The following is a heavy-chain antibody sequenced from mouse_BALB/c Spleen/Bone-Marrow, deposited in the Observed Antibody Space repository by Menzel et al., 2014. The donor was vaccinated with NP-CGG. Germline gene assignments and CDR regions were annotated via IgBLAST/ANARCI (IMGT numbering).Heavy chain of an antibody. CDR2: INPSTGYT. J-gene: IGHJ2*01. V-gene: IGHV1-7*01. Sequence: VQLVESGAELAKPGASVKMSCKASGYTFTNYWMHWVKQRPGQGLEWIGYINPSTGYTEYNQKSKDKATLTADKSSSTAYMQLSSLTSEDSAVYYCARIYYYGRDYWGQGTTLTVSS. D-gene: IGHD1-1*01. CDR1: GYTFTNYW. CDR3: ARIYYYGRDY.